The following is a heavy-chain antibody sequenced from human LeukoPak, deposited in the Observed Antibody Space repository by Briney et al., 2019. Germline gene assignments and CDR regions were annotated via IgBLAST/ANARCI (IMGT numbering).Heavy chain of an antibody. J-gene: IGHJ4*02. CDR2: INHDGTEE. Sequence: GSLRLSCAASGFAFSNYWMSWVRQAPGKGLEWVAIINHDGTEEYYVDSVKGRFTISRDNAKNSVYLQMNSLRVEDTAVYYCARDDYVWGSYRYMDFDYWGQGTLVTVPS. CDR3: ARDDYVWGSYRYMDFDY. D-gene: IGHD3-16*02. V-gene: IGHV3-7*01. CDR1: GFAFSNYW.